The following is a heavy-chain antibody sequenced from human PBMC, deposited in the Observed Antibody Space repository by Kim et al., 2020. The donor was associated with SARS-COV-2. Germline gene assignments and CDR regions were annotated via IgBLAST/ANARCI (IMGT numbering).Heavy chain of an antibody. Sequence: GESLKISCKGSGYSFTSYWISWVRQMPGKGLEWMGRIDPSDSYTNYSPSFQGHVTISADKSISTAYLQWSSLKASDTAMYYCARSVAGTFNYYGMDVWGQGTTVTVSS. V-gene: IGHV5-10-1*01. J-gene: IGHJ6*02. D-gene: IGHD6-19*01. CDR1: GYSFTSYW. CDR3: ARSVAGTFNYYGMDV. CDR2: IDPSDSYT.